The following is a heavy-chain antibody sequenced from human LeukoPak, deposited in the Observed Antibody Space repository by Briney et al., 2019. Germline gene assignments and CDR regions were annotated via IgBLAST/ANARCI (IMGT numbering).Heavy chain of an antibody. CDR3: ARVYGSGSYYTSFYYFDY. V-gene: IGHV4-4*02. Sequence: PSETLSLTCVVSGGSVSSSKWWSWVRQPPGKGLEWIGQVYHDGGTKYNPSLKSRVTILVDKSKNQFSLKLSSVTAADTAVYYCARVYGSGSYYTSFYYFDYWGQGTLVTVSS. J-gene: IGHJ4*02. CDR1: GGSVSSSKW. CDR2: VYHDGGT. D-gene: IGHD3-10*01.